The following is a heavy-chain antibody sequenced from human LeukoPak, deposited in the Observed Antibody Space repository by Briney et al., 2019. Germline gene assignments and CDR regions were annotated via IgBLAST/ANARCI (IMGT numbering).Heavy chain of an antibody. CDR3: AKDKGWSRGIDY. J-gene: IGHJ4*02. CDR1: GSTFSNYG. V-gene: IGHV3-30*18. Sequence: GGSLRLSCAASGSTFSNYGMHWVRQAAGKGLEWVAFISKDGSKKYYGGSVTGRFITSRDNSRNTVYLQMDSLRPEDTAVYYCAKDKGWSRGIDYWGQGTLVTVAS. D-gene: IGHD2-8*01. CDR2: ISKDGSKK.